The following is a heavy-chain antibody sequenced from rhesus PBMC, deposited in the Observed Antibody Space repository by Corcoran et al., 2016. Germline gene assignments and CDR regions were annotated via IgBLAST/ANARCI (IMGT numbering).Heavy chain of an antibody. D-gene: IGHD6-31*01. CDR1: GYSISSGYY. V-gene: IGHV4-99*01. CDR3: ARRAGSGWFADY. CDR2: ISRSSGST. Sequence: QVQLQESGPGLVKPSETLSLTCAVSGYSISSGYYWGWIRQPPGQGLEYIGYISRSSGSTYYDPSLKSRVTISKDTSKNQFSLKLSSVTAADTAVYYCARRAGSGWFADYWGQGVLVTVSS. J-gene: IGHJ4*01.